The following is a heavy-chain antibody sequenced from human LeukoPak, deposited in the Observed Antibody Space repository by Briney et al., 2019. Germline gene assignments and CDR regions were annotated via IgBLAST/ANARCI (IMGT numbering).Heavy chain of an antibody. CDR2: FDPEDGET. V-gene: IGHV1-24*01. Sequence: ASVKVSCKVSGYTLTELSMHWVRQAPGKGLEWMGGFDPEDGETIYAQKFQGRVTLTEDTSTDTAYMVLRSLRSEDTAVYYCATPLFRSGYYKYYFDYWGQGTLVTVSS. J-gene: IGHJ4*02. CDR3: ATPLFRSGYYKYYFDY. D-gene: IGHD3-3*01. CDR1: GYTLTELS.